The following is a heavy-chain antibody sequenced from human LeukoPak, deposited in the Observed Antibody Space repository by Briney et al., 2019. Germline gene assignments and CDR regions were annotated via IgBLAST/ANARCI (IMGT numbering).Heavy chain of an antibody. CDR1: GGSFSGYY. CDR2: INHSGST. D-gene: IGHD5-24*01. CDR3: ARTISNYYYGMDV. J-gene: IGHJ6*02. V-gene: IGHV4-34*01. Sequence: SETLSLTCAVYGGSFSGYYWSWIRQPPGKGLEWIGEINHSGSTNYNPSLKGRVTISVDTSKNQFSLKLSSVTAADTAVYYCARTISNYYYGMDVWGQGTTVTVSS.